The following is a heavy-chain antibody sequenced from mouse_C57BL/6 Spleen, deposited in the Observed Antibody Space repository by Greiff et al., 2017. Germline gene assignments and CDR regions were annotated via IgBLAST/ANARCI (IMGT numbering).Heavy chain of an antibody. Sequence: VQLQQSGAELVKPGASVKLSCKASGYTFTSYWMQWVKQRPGQGLEWIGEIDPSDSYTNYNQKFKGKATLTVDTSSSTAYMHLSSLTSEASAVYYYASRNCYYKDFCCWGKGATLSVSS. V-gene: IGHV1-50*01. CDR3: ASRNCYYKDFCC. CDR1: GYTFTSYW. J-gene: IGHJ2*01. CDR2: IDPSDSYT. D-gene: IGHD2-12*01.